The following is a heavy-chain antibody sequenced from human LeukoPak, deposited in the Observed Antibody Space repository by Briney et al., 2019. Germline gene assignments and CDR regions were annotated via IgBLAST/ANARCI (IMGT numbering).Heavy chain of an antibody. CDR1: GGSFSGYY. J-gene: IGHJ4*02. CDR3: ATRTRYSSSSLFDY. Sequence: TTSETLSLTCAVYGGSFSGYYWSWIRQPPGKGLEWMGEINHSGSTNYNPSLKSRVTISVDTSKNQFSLKLSSVTAADTAVYYCATRTRYSSSSLFDYWGQGTLVTVSS. CDR2: INHSGST. V-gene: IGHV4-34*01. D-gene: IGHD6-6*01.